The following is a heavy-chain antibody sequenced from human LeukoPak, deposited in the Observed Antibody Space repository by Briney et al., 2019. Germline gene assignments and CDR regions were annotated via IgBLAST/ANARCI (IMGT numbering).Heavy chain of an antibody. CDR3: ARDWHIVVVTAAGG. J-gene: IGHJ4*02. CDR1: GFTFSSYA. Sequence: GGSLRLSCAASGFTFSSYAMHWVRQAPGKGLEWVAVILYDGSNKYYGDSVKGRFTISRDNSKNTLYLQMNSLRAEDTAVYYCARDWHIVVVTAAGGWGQGTLVTVSS. CDR2: ILYDGSNK. V-gene: IGHV3-30*14. D-gene: IGHD2-21*02.